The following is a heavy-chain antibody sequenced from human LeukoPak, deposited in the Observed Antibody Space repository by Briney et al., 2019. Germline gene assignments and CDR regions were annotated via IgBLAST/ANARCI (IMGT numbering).Heavy chain of an antibody. V-gene: IGHV4-34*01. J-gene: IGHJ5*02. CDR3: ARVRITIFGVVQNWFHP. CDR1: GGSFSGYY. D-gene: IGHD3-3*01. CDR2: INHSGST. Sequence: SETLSLTCAVYGGSFSGYYWSWIRQPPGKGLEWIGEINHSGSTNYNPSLKSRVTISVDTSKNQFSLKLSSVTAADTAVYYCARVRITIFGVVQNWFHPWGQGTLVTVSS.